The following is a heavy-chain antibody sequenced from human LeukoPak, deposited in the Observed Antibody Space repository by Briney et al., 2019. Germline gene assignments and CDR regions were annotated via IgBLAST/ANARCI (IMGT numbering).Heavy chain of an antibody. CDR1: GYTFTSYG. J-gene: IGHJ6*02. CDR2: ISANDGNT. D-gene: IGHD1-14*01. CDR3: ARGKITVSGIVYYGLDV. Sequence: ASVKVSCTASGYTFTSYGISWVRQAPGQGLEWMGWISANDGNTDYPQKLQGRVTMTTDTSTSTAYMELRSLRSDDTAVYYCARGKITVSGIVYYGLDVWGQGTTVTVTS. V-gene: IGHV1-18*01.